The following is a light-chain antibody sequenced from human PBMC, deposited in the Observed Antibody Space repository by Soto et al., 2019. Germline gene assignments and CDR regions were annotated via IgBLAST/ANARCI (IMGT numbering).Light chain of an antibody. J-gene: IGLJ1*01. CDR3: SSYATSSPYV. V-gene: IGLV2-14*01. CDR2: EVS. Sequence: QSALTQPASVSGSPGQSITISCTGTSNDVGGYNYVSWYQQHPGKAPKLVIYEVSHRPSGISDRFSGSKSGNTASLTISGLQVEVEADYYCSSYATSSPYVFGPGTKVTVL. CDR1: SNDVGGYNY.